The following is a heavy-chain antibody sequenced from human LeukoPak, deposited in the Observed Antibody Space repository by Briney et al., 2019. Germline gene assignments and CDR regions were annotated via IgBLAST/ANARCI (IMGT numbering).Heavy chain of an antibody. CDR3: ARGVGYSGYDTRNFDY. Sequence: SETLSLTCAVYGGSFSGYYWSWIRQHPGKGLEWIGYIYYSGSTYYNPSLKSRVTISVDTSKNQFSLKLSSVTAADTAAYYCARGVGYSGYDTRNFDYWGQGTLVTVSS. D-gene: IGHD5-12*01. V-gene: IGHV4-31*11. CDR2: IYYSGST. CDR1: GGSFSGYY. J-gene: IGHJ4*02.